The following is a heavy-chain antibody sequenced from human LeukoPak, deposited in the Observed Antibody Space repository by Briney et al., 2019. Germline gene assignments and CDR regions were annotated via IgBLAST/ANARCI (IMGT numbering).Heavy chain of an antibody. D-gene: IGHD2-2*02. CDR3: ARGRYCSSTSCYNYYYYYGMDV. Sequence: PSETLSLTCAVYGGSFSGYYWSWIRQPPGKGLEWIGEINHSGSTSYNPSLKSRVTISVDTSKNQFSLKLSSVTAADTAVYYCARGRYCSSTSCYNYYYYYGMDVWGQGTTVTVSS. V-gene: IGHV4-34*01. J-gene: IGHJ6*02. CDR1: GGSFSGYY. CDR2: INHSGST.